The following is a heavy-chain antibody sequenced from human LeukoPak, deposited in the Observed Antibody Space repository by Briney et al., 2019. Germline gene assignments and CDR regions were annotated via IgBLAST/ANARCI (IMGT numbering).Heavy chain of an antibody. CDR1: GFNFINYW. Sequence: GGSLRLSCAASGFNFINYWMNWVRQAPGKGLVWVSRIYNDGSSTSYADSVKGRFTISRDNAKSTLYLQMNSLRAEDTAVYYCARVRGGSGRSYAADAFDIWGQGTMVTVSS. D-gene: IGHD1-26*01. CDR3: ARVRGGSGRSYAADAFDI. J-gene: IGHJ3*02. V-gene: IGHV3-74*01. CDR2: IYNDGSST.